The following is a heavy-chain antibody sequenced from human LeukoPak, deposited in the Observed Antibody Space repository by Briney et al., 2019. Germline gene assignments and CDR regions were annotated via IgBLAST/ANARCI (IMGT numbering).Heavy chain of an antibody. Sequence: GASVKVSCKASGGTFSSYAISWVRQAPGQGLEWMGGIIPIFGTANHAQKFQGRVTITADKSTSTAYMELSSLRSEDTAVYYCARDSYCGGDCYGSIGYFDYWGQGTLSPSPQ. CDR1: GGTFSSYA. CDR2: IIPIFGTA. CDR3: ARDSYCGGDCYGSIGYFDY. V-gene: IGHV1-69*06. J-gene: IGHJ4*02. D-gene: IGHD2-21*02.